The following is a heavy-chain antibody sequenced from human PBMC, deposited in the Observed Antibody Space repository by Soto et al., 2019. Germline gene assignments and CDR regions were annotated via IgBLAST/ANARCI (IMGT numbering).Heavy chain of an antibody. Sequence: GESLKISCKASGYSFNDFWIGWVRQMPGKGLEWMGIMYPGDSDTRYSPSFGGQVTISADKSLTTAYLQWSSLKASDTAIYYCATTWSGYEYGWWGQGTLVTVSS. J-gene: IGHJ4*02. CDR2: MYPGDSDT. CDR3: ATTWSGYEYGW. D-gene: IGHD5-12*01. CDR1: GYSFNDFW. V-gene: IGHV5-51*01.